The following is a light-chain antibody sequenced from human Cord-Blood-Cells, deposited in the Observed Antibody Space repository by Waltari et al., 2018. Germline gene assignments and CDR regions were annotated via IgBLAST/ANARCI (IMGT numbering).Light chain of an antibody. CDR3: QQYYSFPYT. V-gene: IGKV3-11*01. CDR2: DAS. J-gene: IGKJ2*01. CDR1: QSVSSY. Sequence: EIVLTQSPATLSLSPGERATLSCRASQSVSSYLAWYQQKPGQAPRLLIYDASNRATGIPARFSGSGSGTDFTLTISSLEPEDFATYYCQQYYSFPYTFGQGTKLEIK.